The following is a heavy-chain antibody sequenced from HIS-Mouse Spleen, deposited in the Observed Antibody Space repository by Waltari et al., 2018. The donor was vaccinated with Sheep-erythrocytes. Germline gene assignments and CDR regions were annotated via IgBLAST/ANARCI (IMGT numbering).Heavy chain of an antibody. J-gene: IGHJ3*02. Sequence: EVQLVQSGAEVKQPGESLKISCKGSGYSFTIYWIGWVRRMPGKGLEWMGIIYPGDSDTRYSPSFQGQVTISADKSISTAYLQWSSLKASDTAMYYCARRTYYDFWSGYYTDAFDIWGQGTMVTVSS. CDR2: IYPGDSDT. CDR3: ARRTYYDFWSGYYTDAFDI. D-gene: IGHD3-3*01. V-gene: IGHV5-51*03. CDR1: GYSFTIYW.